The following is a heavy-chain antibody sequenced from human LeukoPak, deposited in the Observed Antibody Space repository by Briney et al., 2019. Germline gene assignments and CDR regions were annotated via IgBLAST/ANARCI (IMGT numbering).Heavy chain of an antibody. CDR2: ISAYNGNT. D-gene: IGHD2-21*02. V-gene: IGHV1-18*01. CDR1: GYTFTSYG. Sequence: ASVKVSCKASGYTFTSYGISWVRQALGQGLEWMGWISAYNGNTNYAQKLQGRVTMTTDTSTSTAYMELRSLRSDDTAVYYCARDKSRNCGGDCSSDYWGQGTLVTVSS. CDR3: ARDKSRNCGGDCSSDY. J-gene: IGHJ4*02.